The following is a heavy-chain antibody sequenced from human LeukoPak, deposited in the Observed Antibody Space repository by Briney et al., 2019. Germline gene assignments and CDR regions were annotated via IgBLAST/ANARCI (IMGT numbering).Heavy chain of an antibody. CDR2: TRSKAYGGTT. J-gene: IGHJ4*02. CDR1: GFTFGDYA. CDR3: TRVPFEPAITAYFDY. D-gene: IGHD1-14*01. V-gene: IGHV3-49*03. Sequence: GGSLRLSCTASGFTFGDYAMSWFRQAPGKGLEWVGFTRSKAYGGTTEYAASVKGRFTISRDDSKSIAYLQMNSLRTEDTAVYYCTRVPFEPAITAYFDYWGQGTLVTVSS.